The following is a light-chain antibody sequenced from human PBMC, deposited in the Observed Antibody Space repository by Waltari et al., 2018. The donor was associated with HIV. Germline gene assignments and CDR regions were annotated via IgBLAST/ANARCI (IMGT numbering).Light chain of an antibody. CDR2: SND. CDR3: AAWDDSLNGM. Sequence: QSVLTQPPSVTGTPGQNVTISCSGSSTNLGSNIVNWYQQAPEAAPKLLIYSNDQRPSGVPDRFSGSKSGTSASLAISGLQSADEADYYCAAWDDSLNGMFGGGTKLTV. J-gene: IGLJ3*02. CDR1: STNLGSNI. V-gene: IGLV1-44*01.